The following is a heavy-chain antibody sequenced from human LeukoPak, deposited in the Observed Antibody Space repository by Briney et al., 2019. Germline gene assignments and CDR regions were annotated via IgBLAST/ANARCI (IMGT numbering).Heavy chain of an antibody. CDR3: ARVGFGDPRKAFDI. J-gene: IGHJ3*02. V-gene: IGHV4-38-2*02. CDR2: IYHSGST. Sequence: SETLSLTCTVSGYSISSGYYWGWIRPPPGKGLEWIGSIYHSGSTYYNPSLKSRVTISVDTSKNQFSLKLSSVTAADTAVYYCARVGFGDPRKAFDIWGQGTMVTVSS. D-gene: IGHD3-3*01. CDR1: GYSISSGYY.